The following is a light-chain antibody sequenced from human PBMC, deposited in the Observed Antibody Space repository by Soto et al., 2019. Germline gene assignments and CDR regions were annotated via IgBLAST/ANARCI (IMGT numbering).Light chain of an antibody. J-gene: IGLJ1*01. Sequence: QSVLTQPASVSGSPGQSITISCTGTSSDVGGYNSVSWYQHHPGKAPKLILYDVTDRPSGVSYRFSGSKSGNTASLTISGLQAADEADYFCISYASSMTDVFGSGTKLTVL. V-gene: IGLV2-14*03. CDR1: SSDVGGYNS. CDR3: ISYASSMTDV. CDR2: DVT.